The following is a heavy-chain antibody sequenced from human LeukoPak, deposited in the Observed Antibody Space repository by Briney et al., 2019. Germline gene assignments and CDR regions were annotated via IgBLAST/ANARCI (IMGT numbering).Heavy chain of an antibody. D-gene: IGHD3/OR15-3a*01. Sequence: GGSLRLSCGASGFTFSSYSMNWVRQAPGKGLEWVSYISSSSTIYYADSVKGRFTISRDNAKNSLYLQMNSLRDEDTAVYYCARDQSGLGFDYWGQGTLVTVSS. CDR3: ARDQSGLGFDY. CDR2: ISSSSTI. CDR1: GFTFSSYS. J-gene: IGHJ4*02. V-gene: IGHV3-48*02.